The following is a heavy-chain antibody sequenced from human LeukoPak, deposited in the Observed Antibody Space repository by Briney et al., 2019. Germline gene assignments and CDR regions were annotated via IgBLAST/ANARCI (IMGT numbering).Heavy chain of an antibody. CDR2: IYGSGST. J-gene: IGHJ5*02. V-gene: IGHV4-4*07. D-gene: IGHD3-10*01. Sequence: SETLSLTCTVSGGSIRSYWSWIRQPAGKGLEWIGRIYGSGSTDYNPSLKSRVTMSIDTSKNQFSLNLISVTAADTAVYYCARDSGTSGEVKFDPWGQGTLVTVSS. CDR1: GGSIRSY. CDR3: ARDSGTSGEVKFDP.